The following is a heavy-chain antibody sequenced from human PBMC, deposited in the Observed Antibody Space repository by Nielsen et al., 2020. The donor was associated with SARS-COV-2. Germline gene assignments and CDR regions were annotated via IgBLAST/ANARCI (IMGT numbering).Heavy chain of an antibody. V-gene: IGHV4-4*02. CDR3: ARVVLDYYGSGSYHNRSQVDY. CDR2: IYHSGST. Sequence: SETLSLTCAVSGGSISSSNWWSWFRQPPGKGLEWIGEIYHSGSTNYNPSLKRRVTISVDKSKNQFSLKLSSVTAADTAVYYCARVVLDYYGSGSYHNRSQVDYWGQGTLVTVSS. CDR1: GGSISSSNW. D-gene: IGHD3-10*01. J-gene: IGHJ4*02.